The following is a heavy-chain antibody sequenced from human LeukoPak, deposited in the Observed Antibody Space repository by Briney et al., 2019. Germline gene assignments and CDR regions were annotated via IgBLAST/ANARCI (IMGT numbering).Heavy chain of an antibody. V-gene: IGHV3-30*02. D-gene: IGHD1-26*01. Sequence: GGSLRLSCAASGFTFSSYGMHWVRQAPGKGLEWVAFIRYDGSNKYYADSVKGRFTISRDNSKNTLYLQMNSLRAEDTAVYYCAKLVGATTLTSYFDYWGQGTLVTVSS. CDR3: AKLVGATTLTSYFDY. CDR2: IRYDGSNK. CDR1: GFTFSSYG. J-gene: IGHJ4*02.